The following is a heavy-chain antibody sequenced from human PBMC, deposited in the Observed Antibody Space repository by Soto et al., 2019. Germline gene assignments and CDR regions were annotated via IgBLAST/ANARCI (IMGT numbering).Heavy chain of an antibody. D-gene: IGHD3-22*01. V-gene: IGHV4-34*01. CDR1: GGSFSGYY. J-gene: IGHJ5*02. CDR2: INHSGST. CDR3: ARGPITTNPRFDP. Sequence: SETLSLTCAVYGGSFSGYYWSWIRQPPGKGLEWIGEINHSGSTNYNPSLKSRITISVGTSKNHFSLKLTSVTAADTAVYYCARGPITTNPRFDPWGQGTRVTVS.